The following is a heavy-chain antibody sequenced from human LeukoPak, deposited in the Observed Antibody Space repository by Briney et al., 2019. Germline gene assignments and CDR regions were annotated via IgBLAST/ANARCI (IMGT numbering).Heavy chain of an antibody. D-gene: IGHD5-24*01. J-gene: IGHJ4*02. CDR1: GFNLSDYW. CDR2: ISSDGSRV. CDR3: ARANYCFDY. Sequence: GSLRPSFSGSGFNLSDYWMQLVPPAPGKGLVWVSRISSDGSRVTYADSVKGRFTISKDNAKNSLYLQMNSLRDEDSAVYYCARANYCFDYWGQGTLVTVSS. V-gene: IGHV3-74*01.